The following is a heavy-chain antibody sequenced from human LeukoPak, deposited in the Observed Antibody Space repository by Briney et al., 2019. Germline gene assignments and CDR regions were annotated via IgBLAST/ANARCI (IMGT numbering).Heavy chain of an antibody. Sequence: ASVKVSCKASGYTFTSYDINWVRQATGQGLEWMGWMNPNSGNTGYAQKFQGGVTMTRNTSISTAYMELSSLRSEDTAVYYCARAWITMIVVVITATIFNYWGQGTLVTVSS. CDR1: GYTFTSYD. V-gene: IGHV1-8*01. J-gene: IGHJ4*02. CDR3: ARAWITMIVVVITATIFNY. CDR2: MNPNSGNT. D-gene: IGHD3-22*01.